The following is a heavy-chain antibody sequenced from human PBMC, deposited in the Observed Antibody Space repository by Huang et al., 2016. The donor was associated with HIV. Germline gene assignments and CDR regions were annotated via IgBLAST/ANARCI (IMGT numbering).Heavy chain of an antibody. V-gene: IGHV3-30*18. CDR3: AKDHVAAVAGRRGWGFDY. J-gene: IGHJ4*02. Sequence: QVQLVESGGGVVQPGRSLRLSCAASGFIFSRYGMHWVRQVHGKGLVVVAVISYDGSNKYYADSVKGRSTISRDKSKNTGYLQMNSLRAEDTAVYYCAKDHVAAVAGRRGWGFDYWGQGTLVTVSS. CDR1: GFIFSRYG. D-gene: IGHD6-19*01. CDR2: ISYDGSNK.